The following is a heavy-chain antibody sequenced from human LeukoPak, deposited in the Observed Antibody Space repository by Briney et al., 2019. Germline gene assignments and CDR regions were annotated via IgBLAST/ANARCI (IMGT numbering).Heavy chain of an antibody. Sequence: ASVKVSCKASGYTFTGYYMHWVRQAPGQGLEWMGWINPNSGGTNYAQKSQGRVTMTRDTSIRTAYMELSRLRSDDTAVYYCAPGPGYCSSTSCYTSWFDPWGQGTLVTVSS. CDR2: INPNSGGT. D-gene: IGHD2-2*02. V-gene: IGHV1-2*02. J-gene: IGHJ5*02. CDR1: GYTFTGYY. CDR3: APGPGYCSSTSCYTSWFDP.